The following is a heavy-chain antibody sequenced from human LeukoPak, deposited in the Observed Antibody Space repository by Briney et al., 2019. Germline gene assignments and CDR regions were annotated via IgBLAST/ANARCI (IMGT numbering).Heavy chain of an antibody. D-gene: IGHD6-13*01. Sequence: SQTLSLACAVSGGSLSSAGYSWNWIRQPPGKGLEWIGYIYRSGSIYYNPSRKSRVTISIDMYKNQFSLKLNSVTAADTAVYYCARAGGAAAGTLDEYFQHWGQGTLVTVSS. CDR3: ARAGGAAAGTLDEYFQH. J-gene: IGHJ1*01. CDR2: IYRSGSI. CDR1: GGSLSSAGYS. V-gene: IGHV4-30-2*01.